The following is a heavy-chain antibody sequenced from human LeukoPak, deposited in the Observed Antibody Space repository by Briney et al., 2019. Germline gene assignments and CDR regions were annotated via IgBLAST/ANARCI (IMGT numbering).Heavy chain of an antibody. CDR1: GGSFSGYY. CDR3: ARGDVRYDYVWGSYRHYYFDY. V-gene: IGHV4-34*01. Sequence: PSETLSLTCAVYGGSFSGYYWSWIRQPPGKGLEWIGEINHSGSTNYNPSLKSRVTISVDTSKNQFSLKLSSVTAADTAVYYCARGDVRYDYVWGSYRHYYFDYWGQGTLVTVSS. J-gene: IGHJ4*02. CDR2: INHSGST. D-gene: IGHD3-16*02.